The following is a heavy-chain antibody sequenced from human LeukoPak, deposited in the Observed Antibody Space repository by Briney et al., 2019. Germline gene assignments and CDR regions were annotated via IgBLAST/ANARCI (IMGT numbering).Heavy chain of an antibody. CDR3: ARVAASWYYDSSGYSHSMDY. Sequence: ASVKVSCKASGYTFTGYYMHWVRQAPGQGLEWMGRINPNSGGTNYAQKSQGRVTMTRDTSISTAYMELSRLRSDDTAVYYCARVAASWYYDSSGYSHSMDYWGQGTLVTVSS. CDR2: INPNSGGT. D-gene: IGHD3-22*01. CDR1: GYTFTGYY. V-gene: IGHV1-2*06. J-gene: IGHJ4*02.